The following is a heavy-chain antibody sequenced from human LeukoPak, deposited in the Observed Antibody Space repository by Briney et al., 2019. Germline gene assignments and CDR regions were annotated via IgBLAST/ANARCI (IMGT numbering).Heavy chain of an antibody. D-gene: IGHD4-17*01. CDR3: TRGGYGDYWDWYFDL. V-gene: IGHV3-49*04. J-gene: IGHJ2*01. Sequence: HPGGSLRLSCTASGFTFGDYAMSWVRQAPGKGLEWVGFIRSKAYGGTTEYAASVKGRFTISRDDSKSIAYLQMNSLKTEDTAVYYCTRGGYGDYWDWYFDLWGRGTLVTVSS. CDR2: IRSKAYGGTT. CDR1: GFTFGDYA.